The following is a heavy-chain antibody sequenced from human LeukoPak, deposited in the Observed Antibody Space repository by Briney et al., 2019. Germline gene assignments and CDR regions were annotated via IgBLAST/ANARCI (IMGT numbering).Heavy chain of an antibody. CDR3: AVPRAAPGYYYYMDV. CDR2: IIPIFGTA. CDR1: GGTFSSYA. J-gene: IGHJ6*03. Sequence: SVKVSCKASGGTFSSYAISWVRQAPGQGLEWMGGIIPIFGTANYAQKFQGRVTITADESTSTAYMELSSLRSEDTAVYYCAVPRAAPGYYYYMDVWGKGTTVTVSS. D-gene: IGHD3-10*01. V-gene: IGHV1-69*13.